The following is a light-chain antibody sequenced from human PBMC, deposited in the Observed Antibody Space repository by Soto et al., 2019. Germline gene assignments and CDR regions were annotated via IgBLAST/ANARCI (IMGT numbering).Light chain of an antibody. CDR2: DAS. Sequence: DIQMTQSPSSLSASVGDRVTITCQASQDISNYLNWYQQKPGKAPKLLIYDASNLETGVPSRFSGSGSGTDFTFTISSLQPEDIATYYCQQYDNLPYTFGQGTKVYIK. CDR1: QDISNY. V-gene: IGKV1-33*01. CDR3: QQYDNLPYT. J-gene: IGKJ2*01.